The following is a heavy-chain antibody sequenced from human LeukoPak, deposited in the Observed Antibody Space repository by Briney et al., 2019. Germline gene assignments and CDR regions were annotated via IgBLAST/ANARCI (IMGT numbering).Heavy chain of an antibody. CDR1: GGSISSSNW. Sequence: SGTLSLTCGVSGGSISSSNWWSWVRQPPGKGLEWIGVIYHSGSTNYNPSLKSRVAILVDKSKNQFSLKLSSVTAADTAVYYCARSSNPYGSGSYHFDYWGQGTLVTVSS. J-gene: IGHJ4*02. V-gene: IGHV4-4*02. CDR2: IYHSGST. D-gene: IGHD3-10*01. CDR3: ARSSNPYGSGSYHFDY.